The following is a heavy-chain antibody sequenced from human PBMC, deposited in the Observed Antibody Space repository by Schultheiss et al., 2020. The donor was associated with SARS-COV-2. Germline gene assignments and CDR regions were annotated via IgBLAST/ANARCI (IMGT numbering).Heavy chain of an antibody. CDR3: ARVDRSSGGYYYGMDV. CDR1: GFTFSSYG. J-gene: IGHJ6*02. CDR2: IKQDGSEK. V-gene: IGHV3-7*01. D-gene: IGHD6-6*01. Sequence: GGSLRLSCAASGFTFSSYGMHWVRQAPGKGLEWVANIKQDGSEKYYVDSVKGRFTISRDNAMNTLYLQMNSLRAEDTAVYYCARVDRSSGGYYYGMDVWGQGTTVTVSS.